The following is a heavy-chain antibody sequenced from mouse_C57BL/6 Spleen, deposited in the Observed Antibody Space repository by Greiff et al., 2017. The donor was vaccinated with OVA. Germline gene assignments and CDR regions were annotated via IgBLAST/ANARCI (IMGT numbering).Heavy chain of an antibody. CDR3: ATIYYYGSRSY. D-gene: IGHD1-1*01. V-gene: IGHV1-69*01. Sequence: QVQLQQPGAELVMPGASVKLSCKASGYTFTSYWMHWVKQRPGQGLEWIGEIDPSDSYTTYNQKFKGKSTLTVDKSSSTAYMQLSSLTSEDSAVYYCATIYYYGSRSYWGQGTTLTVSS. J-gene: IGHJ2*01. CDR1: GYTFTSYW. CDR2: IDPSDSYT.